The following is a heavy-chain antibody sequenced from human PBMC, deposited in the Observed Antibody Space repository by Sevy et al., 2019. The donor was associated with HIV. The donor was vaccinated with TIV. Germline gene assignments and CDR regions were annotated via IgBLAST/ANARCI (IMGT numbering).Heavy chain of an antibody. CDR2: ISSSGSTI. CDR1: GFTFSDYY. V-gene: IGHV3-11*04. Sequence: GGSLRLSCAASGFTFSDYYMSWIRQAPGKGLEWVSYISSSGSTIYYADSVKGRFTISRDNAKNSLYLQMNSLRAEDTAVYYWARDSSPPYYDFWSGHRYYYYGMDVWGQGTTVTVSS. J-gene: IGHJ6*02. CDR3: ARDSSPPYYDFWSGHRYYYYGMDV. D-gene: IGHD3-3*01.